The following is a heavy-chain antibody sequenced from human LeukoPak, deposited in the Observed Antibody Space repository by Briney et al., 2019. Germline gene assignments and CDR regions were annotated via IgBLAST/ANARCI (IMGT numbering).Heavy chain of an antibody. J-gene: IGHJ4*02. CDR3: ARGVVRYFDY. V-gene: IGHV3-33*01. CDR1: GFSFSSYG. Sequence: HTGGSLRLSCAASGFSFSSYGMHWVRQAPGKGLEWVAVIWYDGSKKYYADSVKGRFTISRDNAKNSLYLQMNSLRAEDTAVYYCARGVVRYFDYWGQGALVTVSS. D-gene: IGHD3-9*01. CDR2: IWYDGSKK.